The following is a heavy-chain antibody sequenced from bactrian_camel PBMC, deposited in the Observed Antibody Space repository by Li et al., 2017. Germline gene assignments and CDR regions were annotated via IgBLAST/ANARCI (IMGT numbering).Heavy chain of an antibody. V-gene: IGHV3S53*01. CDR2: IAGDGRT. CDR3: AAHYSTTGRTCEPSSSTFDD. CDR1: GYTLPMN. Sequence: HVQLVESGGGLVQPGGSLRLSCVASGYTLPMNMGWFRRLPGQEREGVAAIAGDGRTDYADSVKGRFTISRDGARKILYLQMNNLKPEDSARYYCAAHYSTTGRTCEPSSSTFDDWGAGTQVTVS. J-gene: IGHJ4*01. D-gene: IGHD7*01.